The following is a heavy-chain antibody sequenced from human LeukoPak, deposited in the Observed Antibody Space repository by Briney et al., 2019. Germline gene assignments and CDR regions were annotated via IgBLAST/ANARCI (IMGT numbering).Heavy chain of an antibody. D-gene: IGHD1/OR15-1a*01. CDR3: ATSKPGPPYYYYGMDV. J-gene: IGHJ6*02. CDR1: GYTFTSYG. CDR2: ISAYNGNT. V-gene: IGHV1-18*01. Sequence: EASVKVSCKASGYTFTSYGISWVRQAPGQGLEWMGWISAYNGNTSYAQKLQGRVTMTTDTSTSTAYMELRSLRSDDTAVYYCATSKPGPPYYYYGMDVWGQGTTVTVSS.